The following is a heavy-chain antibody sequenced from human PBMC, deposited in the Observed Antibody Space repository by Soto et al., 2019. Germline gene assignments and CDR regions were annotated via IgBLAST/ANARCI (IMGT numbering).Heavy chain of an antibody. CDR2: INADNGNT. CDR1: GYTXNNYA. J-gene: IGHJ4*02. CDR3: ARATSSSWYVFDY. V-gene: IGHV1-3*01. D-gene: IGHD6-13*01. Sequence: SXKVSYMASGYTXNNYARDLVRQAPGQSLEWMGGINADNGNTEYSQKFQVRVTIARDTSERTAYLELTSLRSEDTAVYYCARATSSSWYVFDYWGQGTLVTVSS.